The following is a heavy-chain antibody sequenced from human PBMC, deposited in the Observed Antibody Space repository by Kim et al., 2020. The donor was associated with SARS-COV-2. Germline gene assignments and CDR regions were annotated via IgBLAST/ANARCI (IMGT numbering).Heavy chain of an antibody. CDR2: ITSGGGTI. Sequence: GGSLRLSCAASGFTFSKYYMPWIRQAPGKGLEWISSITSGGGTIYYADSVKGRFTVSRDNADNFLYLQMSDLRGEDTAIYYCARGGALTVFADYWGQGTLVSVSS. CDR1: GFTFSKYY. D-gene: IGHD1-26*01. J-gene: IGHJ4*02. CDR3: ARGGALTVFADY. V-gene: IGHV3-11*01.